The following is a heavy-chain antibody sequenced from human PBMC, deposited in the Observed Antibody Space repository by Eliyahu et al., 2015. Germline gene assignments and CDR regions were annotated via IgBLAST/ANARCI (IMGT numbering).Heavy chain of an antibody. CDR1: GHXFXGNY. CDR3: ARCVVPSAIRELNWFDP. D-gene: IGHD2-2*02. J-gene: IGHJ5*02. Sequence: QKQLVQSGAEVKKPGASVKVSCEASGHXFXGNYIYWLRQAPGQGLEWMGWINPNSGATIYSQNFQGRVTMTRDTSINTAYMEVSGLRSDDTAVYYCARCVVPSAIRELNWFDPWGQGTLVTVSS. CDR2: INPNSGAT. V-gene: IGHV1-2*02.